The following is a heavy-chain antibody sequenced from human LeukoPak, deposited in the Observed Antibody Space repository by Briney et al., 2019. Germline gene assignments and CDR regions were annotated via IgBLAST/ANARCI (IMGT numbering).Heavy chain of an antibody. J-gene: IGHJ1*01. V-gene: IGHV1-18*01. Sequence: ASVKVSCKASGYTFTNYGVSWVRHAPGQGLEWMGWISAYNGYTNYAQKFQFRVTMTTDTSTSTAYMELRGLTSDDTAVYYCARDKAVTTERTQYFHHWGQGTLVTVSS. D-gene: IGHD4-11*01. CDR2: ISAYNGYT. CDR1: GYTFTNYG. CDR3: ARDKAVTTERTQYFHH.